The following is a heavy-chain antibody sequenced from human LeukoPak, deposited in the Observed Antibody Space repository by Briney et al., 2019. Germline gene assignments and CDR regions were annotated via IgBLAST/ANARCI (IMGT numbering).Heavy chain of an antibody. CDR3: ARDTAATGTLALDY. D-gene: IGHD6-13*01. V-gene: IGHV3-23*01. CDR2: ISGSGGST. CDR1: GFTFSSYA. Sequence: GGSLRLSCAASGFTFSSYAMSWVRQAPGKGLEWVSAISGSGGSTYYADSVKGRFTISRDNSKNTLYLQMNSLRPEDTAVYYCARDTAATGTLALDYWGQGTLVTVSS. J-gene: IGHJ4*02.